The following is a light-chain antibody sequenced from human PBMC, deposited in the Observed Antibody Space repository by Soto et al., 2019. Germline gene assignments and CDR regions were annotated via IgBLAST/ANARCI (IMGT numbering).Light chain of an antibody. J-gene: IGKJ2*01. Sequence: DIQMTQSPSSLSASVGDRVTITCRASQSISSYLNWYQQKPGKAPKLLIYDASSLQSGVPSRFSGSGSGTDFTLTISSLQPEDFETFYCQQSYSTPRTFGLGTKLEIK. CDR3: QQSYSTPRT. V-gene: IGKV1-39*01. CDR2: DAS. CDR1: QSISSY.